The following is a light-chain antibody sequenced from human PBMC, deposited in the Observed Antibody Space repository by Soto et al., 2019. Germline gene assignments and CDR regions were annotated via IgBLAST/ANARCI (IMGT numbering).Light chain of an antibody. CDR1: QSISSW. J-gene: IGKJ1*01. V-gene: IGKV1-5*03. CDR3: QQYNNYSWT. Sequence: DIQMTQSPSTLSASVGDRVTITCRASQSISSWLAWYQQKPGKAPKLLIYKSSTLESGVPSRFSGSGSGTEFTLTISSLQADDFATYYCQQYNNYSWTFGQGTKVEIK. CDR2: KSS.